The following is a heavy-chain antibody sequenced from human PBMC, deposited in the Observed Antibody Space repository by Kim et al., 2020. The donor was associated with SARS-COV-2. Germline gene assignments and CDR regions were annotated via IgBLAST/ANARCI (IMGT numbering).Heavy chain of an antibody. V-gene: IGHV3-48*03. CDR1: GFTFSIYG. Sequence: GGSLRLSCAASGFTFSIYGIHWFRQAPGKGLEGVSFVSDRGRTIYYSDSVKGRFTISRDNAKNSLYLQMNSLRAEDTAVYYCARDETVTYYGLVDYWDQGALVTVSS. CDR3: ARDETVTYYGLVDY. D-gene: IGHD3-16*01. CDR2: VSDRGRTI. J-gene: IGHJ4*02.